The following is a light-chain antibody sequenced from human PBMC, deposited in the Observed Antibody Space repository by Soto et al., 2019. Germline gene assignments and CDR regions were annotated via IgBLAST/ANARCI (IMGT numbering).Light chain of an antibody. V-gene: IGKV1-9*01. J-gene: IGKJ4*01. CDR2: AAS. Sequence: IQLTQSPSSLSASVGDSVTITCRASQGISRYLSWYQQKPGRAPKLLISAASTLQSGVPARFSGSGSATDFTLSITSLQPEDFATYYCQQLNTYPVTFGGGTKVDIK. CDR1: QGISRY. CDR3: QQLNTYPVT.